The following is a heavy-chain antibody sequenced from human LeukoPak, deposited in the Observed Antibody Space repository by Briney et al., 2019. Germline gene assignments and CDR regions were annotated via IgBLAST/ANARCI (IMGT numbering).Heavy chain of an antibody. Sequence: GASVKVSCKASGYTFSGYSLHWVRQAPGQGLEWMGWINPNSGGTNYPQKFQGRVTMTRDTSISTAYMELSSLRSEDTAVYYCARGNSIMVATNNWFDPWGQGTLVTVSS. D-gene: IGHD4-23*01. CDR2: INPNSGGT. J-gene: IGHJ5*02. CDR3: ARGNSIMVATNNWFDP. CDR1: GYTFSGYS. V-gene: IGHV1-2*02.